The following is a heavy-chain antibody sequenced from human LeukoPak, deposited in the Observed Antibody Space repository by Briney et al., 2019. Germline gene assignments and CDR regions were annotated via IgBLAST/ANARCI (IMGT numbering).Heavy chain of an antibody. D-gene: IGHD5-18*01. J-gene: IGHJ4*02. CDR2: ISAYNGNT. CDR3: ARDLSGYSYGYGLDY. Sequence: ASVKVSCKASGYTFTSYGISWVRQAPGQGLEWMGWISAYNGNTNYAQKLQGRVTITTDESTSTAYMELSSLRSEDTAVYYCARDLSGYSYGYGLDYWGQGTLVTVSS. CDR1: GYTFTSYG. V-gene: IGHV1-18*01.